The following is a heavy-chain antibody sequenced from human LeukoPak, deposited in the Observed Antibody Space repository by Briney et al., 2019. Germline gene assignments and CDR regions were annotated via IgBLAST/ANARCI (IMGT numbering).Heavy chain of an antibody. CDR1: GGTFSSYA. D-gene: IGHD6-6*01. J-gene: IGHJ3*02. V-gene: IGHV1-69*04. CDR3: ARGLGSSSAFDI. CDR2: IIPILGIA. Sequence: SVKVSCKASGGTFSSYAISWVRQAPGQGLEWMGRIIPILGIANYAQKFQGRVTITADKSTSTAYMELSSLRSEDTAVYYCARGLGSSSAFDIWGQGTMVTVSS.